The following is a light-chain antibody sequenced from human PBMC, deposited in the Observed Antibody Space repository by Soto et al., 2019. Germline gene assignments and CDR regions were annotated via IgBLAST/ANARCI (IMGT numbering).Light chain of an antibody. CDR3: SSFTSINTWV. CDR2: EVS. J-gene: IGLJ3*02. Sequence: QSVLTQPASVSGSPGQSITISCTGTSSDVGGYNYVSWYQQHPGKAPKLMIYEVSNRPSGVSNRFSGSKSGNTASLNISGLQTEDEADYYCSSFTSINTWVFGGGTKVTVL. V-gene: IGLV2-14*01. CDR1: SSDVGGYNY.